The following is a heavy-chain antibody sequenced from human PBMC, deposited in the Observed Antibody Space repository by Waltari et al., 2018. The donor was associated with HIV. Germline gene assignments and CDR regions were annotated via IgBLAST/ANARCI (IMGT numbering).Heavy chain of an antibody. J-gene: IGHJ5*02. Sequence: AESGGRLIQPGGSLGRSCTAFNFSVSGKHVTWIRQAPGGSLEWVAVIYPDDTTHYADSVSGRFTISRAKSRTTVLLLMNGLFVDDTATYFCATGVRYYGPWGQGTRVTVSS. V-gene: IGHV3-53*01. CDR2: IYPDDTT. CDR1: NFSVSGKH. D-gene: IGHD3-10*01. CDR3: ATGVRYYGP.